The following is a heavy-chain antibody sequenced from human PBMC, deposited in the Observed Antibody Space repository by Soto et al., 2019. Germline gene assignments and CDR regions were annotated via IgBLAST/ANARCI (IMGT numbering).Heavy chain of an antibody. CDR1: GFTFSSYA. D-gene: IGHD3-16*01. Sequence: QVQLVESGGGVVQPGRSLRLSCAASGFTFSSYAMHWVRQAPGKGLEWVAVISYDGINKYYAASVKGRFTISRDNSKNTLYLQMNSLRAEDTAVYYCSRDGLLGYFDYWGQGTMVTVSS. CDR3: SRDGLLGYFDY. CDR2: ISYDGINK. J-gene: IGHJ4*02. V-gene: IGHV3-30-3*01.